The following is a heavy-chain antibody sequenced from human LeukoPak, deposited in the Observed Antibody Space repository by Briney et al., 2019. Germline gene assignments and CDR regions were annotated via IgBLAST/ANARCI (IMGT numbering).Heavy chain of an antibody. J-gene: IGHJ4*02. D-gene: IGHD6-13*01. Sequence: SETLSLTCAVYGXSFSGYYGSWIRQPPGKGLEWIGEINHSGSTNYNPSLKSRVTISVNTSKNQFSLKLSSVTAADTAVYYCAREGGRIAAAGTRYGAFDYWGQGTLVTVSS. CDR2: INHSGST. V-gene: IGHV4-34*01. CDR1: GXSFSGYY. CDR3: AREGGRIAAAGTRYGAFDY.